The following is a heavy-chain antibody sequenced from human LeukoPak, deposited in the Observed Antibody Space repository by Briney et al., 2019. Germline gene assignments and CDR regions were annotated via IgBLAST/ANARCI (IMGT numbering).Heavy chain of an antibody. V-gene: IGHV4-39*01. D-gene: IGHD2-8*01. CDR3: ASLSRWQWYFDY. Sequence: SETLSLTSGVSGGSISSSTYYWGWIRQSPGKGLEWIGSIYYSGGTYYNPSLKSRVTISIDTSKNQFSLKLSSVTAADTAVYYCASLSRWQWYFDYWGQGTLVTVSS. CDR2: IYYSGGT. CDR1: GGSISSSTYY. J-gene: IGHJ4*02.